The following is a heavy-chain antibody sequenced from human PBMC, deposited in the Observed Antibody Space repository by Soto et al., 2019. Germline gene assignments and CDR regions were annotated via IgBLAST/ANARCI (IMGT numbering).Heavy chain of an antibody. D-gene: IGHD3-22*01. Sequence: QVQLQESGPGLVKPSQTLSLTCTVSGGSISSGGYYWSWIRQHPGKGLEWIGYIYYSGSTYYNPSLKSRVTISVDTSKNHFSLKLSSVTAADTAVYYCARGRGDSSGYYYWFDPWGQGTLVTVSS. CDR2: IYYSGST. J-gene: IGHJ5*02. CDR3: ARGRGDSSGYYYWFDP. V-gene: IGHV4-31*03. CDR1: GGSISSGGYY.